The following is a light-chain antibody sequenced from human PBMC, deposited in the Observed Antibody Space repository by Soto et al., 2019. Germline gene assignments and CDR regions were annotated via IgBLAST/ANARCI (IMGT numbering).Light chain of an antibody. CDR3: CSYAGSYTWV. CDR1: SSDVASYSS. CDR2: DVT. J-gene: IGLJ3*02. V-gene: IGLV2-11*01. Sequence: QSALTQPRSVSGSPGQSVTISCTGTSSDVASYSSVSWYQHHPGNAPELMIYDVTKRPSGVPDRFSGSKSGNTASLTISGLQAEDEADYYCCSYAGSYTWVFGGGTKLTVL.